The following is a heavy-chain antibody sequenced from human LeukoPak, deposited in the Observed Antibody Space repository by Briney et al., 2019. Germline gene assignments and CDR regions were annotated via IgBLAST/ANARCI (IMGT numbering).Heavy chain of an antibody. CDR2: INHSGST. CDR1: GGSFSGYY. J-gene: IGHJ4*02. CDR3: ARRSVRGVIRY. V-gene: IGHV4-34*01. D-gene: IGHD3-10*01. Sequence: SETLSLTCAVYGGSFSGYYWSWIRQPPGKGLEWIGEINHSGSTNYNPSLKSRVTISVDTSKNQFSLKLSSVTAADTAVYYCARRSVRGVIRYWGQGTLVTVSS.